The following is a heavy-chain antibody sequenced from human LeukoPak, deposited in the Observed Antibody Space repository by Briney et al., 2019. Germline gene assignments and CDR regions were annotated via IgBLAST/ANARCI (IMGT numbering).Heavy chain of an antibody. CDR3: ARGGQGDGYSADEAFDI. CDR2: TYYRSKWYN. V-gene: IGHV6-1*01. Sequence: SQTLSLTCAISGDSVSSNSSWNWIRQSPSRGLEWLGRTYYRSKWYNDYVVSVKSRININPDTSKNQFSLQLNSVTPEDTAVYYCARGGQGDGYSADEAFDIWGQGTMVTIS. J-gene: IGHJ3*02. CDR1: GDSVSSNSS. D-gene: IGHD5-18*01.